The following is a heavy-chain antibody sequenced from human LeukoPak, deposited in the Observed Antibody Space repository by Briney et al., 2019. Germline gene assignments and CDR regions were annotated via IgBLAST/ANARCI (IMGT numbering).Heavy chain of an antibody. CDR2: ISYDGSNK. J-gene: IGHJ4*02. CDR1: GFTFSSCG. D-gene: IGHD1-26*01. CDR3: AKDSSGSYYN. V-gene: IGHV3-30*18. Sequence: GRSLRLSCAASGFTFSSCGMHWVRQAPGKGLEWVAVISYDGSNKYYADSVKGRFTISRDNSKNTLYLQMNSLRAEDTAVYYCAKDSSGSYYNWGQGTLVTVSS.